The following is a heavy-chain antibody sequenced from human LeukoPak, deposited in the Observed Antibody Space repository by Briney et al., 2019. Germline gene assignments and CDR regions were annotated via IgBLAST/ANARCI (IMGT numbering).Heavy chain of an antibody. CDR3: ARYYYGSGRAYGMDV. CDR2: IYHSGNT. D-gene: IGHD3-10*01. Sequence: SETLSLTCAASGGSISSSNWWSWVRQPPGKGLEWIGEIYHSGNTNYNVSLESRVTISVDKSKNQFSLKLSSVTAADTAVYCCARYYYGSGRAYGMDVWGQGTTVTVSS. V-gene: IGHV4-4*01. J-gene: IGHJ6*02. CDR1: GGSISSSNW.